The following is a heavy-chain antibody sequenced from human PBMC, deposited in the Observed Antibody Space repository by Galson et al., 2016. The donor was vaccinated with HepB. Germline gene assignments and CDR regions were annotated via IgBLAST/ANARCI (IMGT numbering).Heavy chain of an antibody. Sequence: SLRLSCAASGFTLSLYWMSWVRQAPGKGLEWVANIKRDESEKYYVDSVKGRFTTSRDNAKKSLYLQMDNLRVEDTAVYYCVRDRRLIGIRTGGYFDYWGQGTLVTVSS. CDR1: GFTLSLYW. CDR2: IKRDESEK. D-gene: IGHD2/OR15-2a*01. J-gene: IGHJ4*02. CDR3: VRDRRLIGIRTGGYFDY. V-gene: IGHV3-7*03.